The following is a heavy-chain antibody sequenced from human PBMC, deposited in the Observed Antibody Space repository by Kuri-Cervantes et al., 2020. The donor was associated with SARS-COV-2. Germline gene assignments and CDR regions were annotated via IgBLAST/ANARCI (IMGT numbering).Heavy chain of an antibody. D-gene: IGHD1-26*01. V-gene: IGHV1-2*02. CDR2: INPNSGGT. CDR3: ARQGPRSGSKRHDAFDI. Sequence: ASVKVSCKASGYTFTGYYMHWVRQAPGQGLEWMGWINPNSGGTNYAQKSQGRVTMTRDTSISTAYMELSRLRSDDTAVYYCARQGPRSGSKRHDAFDIWGQGTMVTVSS. CDR1: GYTFTGYY. J-gene: IGHJ3*02.